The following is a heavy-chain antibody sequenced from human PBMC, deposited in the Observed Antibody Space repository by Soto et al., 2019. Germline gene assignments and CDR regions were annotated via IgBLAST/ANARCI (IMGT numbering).Heavy chain of an antibody. CDR1: GFTFSSYG. J-gene: IGHJ4*02. V-gene: IGHV3-33*01. D-gene: IGHD6-6*01. CDR2: IWYDGSNK. Sequence: PGGSLRLSCAASGFTFSSYGMHWVRQAPGKGLEWVAVIWYDGSNKYYADSVKGRFTISRDNSKNTLYLQMNSLRAEDTAVYYCARDLRPWYSSSSPGPNLDYWGQGTLVTVSS. CDR3: ARDLRPWYSSSSPGPNLDY.